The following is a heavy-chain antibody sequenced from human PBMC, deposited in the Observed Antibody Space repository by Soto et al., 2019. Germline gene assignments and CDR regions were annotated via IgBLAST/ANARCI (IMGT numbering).Heavy chain of an antibody. Sequence: GGSLRLSCAASGFTVSSNYMSWVRQAPGKGLEWVSVIYSGGSTYYADSVKGRFTISRDNSKNTLYLQMNSLRAEDTAVYYCARGTTVTTYYMDVWGKGTTVTVSS. CDR2: IYSGGST. D-gene: IGHD4-4*01. J-gene: IGHJ6*03. V-gene: IGHV3-53*05. CDR1: GFTVSSNY. CDR3: ARGTTVTTYYMDV.